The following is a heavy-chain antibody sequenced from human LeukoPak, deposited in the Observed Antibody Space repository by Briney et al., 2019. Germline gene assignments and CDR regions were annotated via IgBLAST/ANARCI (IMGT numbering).Heavy chain of an antibody. V-gene: IGHV4-4*07. J-gene: IGHJ2*01. CDR1: GGSISSYY. CDR2: IYTSGST. CDR3: ARGKIRTHPHSIAAAGRTNFDWYFDL. D-gene: IGHD6-13*01. Sequence: SETLSLTCTVSGGSISSYYWSWIRQPAGKGLEWIGRIYTSGSTNYNPSLKSRVTMSVDTSKNQFSLKLSSVTAADTAVYYCARGKIRTHPHSIAAAGRTNFDWYFDLWGRGTLVTVSS.